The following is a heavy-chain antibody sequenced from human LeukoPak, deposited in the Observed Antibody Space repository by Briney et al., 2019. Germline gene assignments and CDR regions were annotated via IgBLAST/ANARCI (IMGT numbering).Heavy chain of an antibody. CDR3: ARDYSSGYSIYFDF. Sequence: GGSLRLSCAASEFTFSNYAMHWVRQAPGKGLEWVALISYDGSNTYYPDSVKGRFTISRDNSKNTLYLQMNSLTTEDTAVYYCARDYSSGYSIYFDFWGQGTLVTVSS. CDR1: EFTFSNYA. V-gene: IGHV3-30-3*01. J-gene: IGHJ4*02. CDR2: ISYDGSNT. D-gene: IGHD3-22*01.